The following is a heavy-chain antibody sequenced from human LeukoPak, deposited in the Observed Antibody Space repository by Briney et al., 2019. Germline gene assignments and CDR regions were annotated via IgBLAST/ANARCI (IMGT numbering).Heavy chain of an antibody. CDR1: GGSITSYY. CDR2: IYYSGST. J-gene: IGHJ5*02. Sequence: SETLSHTCTVSGGSITSYYWSWIRQPPGKGLEWIGYIYYSGSTNYNPSLKSRVTISVDTSKNQFSLKLSSVTAADTAVYYCARGGVNYKIAGPWGQGALVPVS. D-gene: IGHD3-10*01. CDR3: ARGGVNYKIAGP. V-gene: IGHV4-59*01.